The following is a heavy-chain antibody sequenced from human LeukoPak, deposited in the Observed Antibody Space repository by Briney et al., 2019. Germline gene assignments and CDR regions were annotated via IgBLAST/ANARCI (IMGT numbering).Heavy chain of an antibody. J-gene: IGHJ4*02. D-gene: IGHD3-22*01. CDR3: ARVLYDSSGYRPDY. CDR2: INHSGST. CDR1: GGSFSGYY. Sequence: SETLPLTCAVYGGSFSGYYWSWIRQPPGKGLEWIGEINHSGSTNYNPSLKSRVTISVDTSKNQFSLKLSSVTAADTAVYYCARVLYDSSGYRPDYWGQGTLVTVSS. V-gene: IGHV4-34*01.